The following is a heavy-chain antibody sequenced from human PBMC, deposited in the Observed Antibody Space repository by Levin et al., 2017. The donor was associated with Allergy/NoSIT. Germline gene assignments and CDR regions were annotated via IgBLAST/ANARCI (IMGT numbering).Heavy chain of an antibody. Sequence: GGSLRLSCAASGFTFSSYAMSWVRQAPGKGLEWVSAISGSGGSTYYADSVKGRFTISRDNSKNTLYLQMNSLRAEDTAVYYCAKVAFGYCSSTSCLQDYWGQGTLVTVSS. CDR1: GFTFSSYA. D-gene: IGHD2-2*01. CDR2: ISGSGGST. V-gene: IGHV3-23*01. CDR3: AKVAFGYCSSTSCLQDY. J-gene: IGHJ4*02.